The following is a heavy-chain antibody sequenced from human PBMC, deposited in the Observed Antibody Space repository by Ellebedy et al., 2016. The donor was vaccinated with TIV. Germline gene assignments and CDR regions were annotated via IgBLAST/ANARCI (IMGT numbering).Heavy chain of an antibody. Sequence: ASVKVSXKASRYTFTSYDINWVRQATGQGLEWMGWMNPNSGNTGYAQKFQGRVTMTRNTSISTAYMELSSLRSEDTAVYYCARGVTLLPRYYYYYMDVWGKGTTVTVSS. CDR2: MNPNSGNT. D-gene: IGHD2-15*01. CDR3: ARGVTLLPRYYYYYMDV. J-gene: IGHJ6*03. V-gene: IGHV1-8*01. CDR1: RYTFTSYD.